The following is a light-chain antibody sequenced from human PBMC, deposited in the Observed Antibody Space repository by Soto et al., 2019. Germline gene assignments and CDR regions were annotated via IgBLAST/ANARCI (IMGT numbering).Light chain of an antibody. J-gene: IGLJ1*01. Sequence: QSALTQPASVSDSPGQSITISCTGTNSDVGGSNFVSWYQQHPGKPPKLIIYDVANRPSGVSNRFSGSKSGSTASLAITGLQAEDEADYYCQSYARSLSGFYVFGTGTKVTVL. CDR3: QSYARSLSGFYV. CDR2: DVA. CDR1: NSDVGGSNF. V-gene: IGLV2-14*03.